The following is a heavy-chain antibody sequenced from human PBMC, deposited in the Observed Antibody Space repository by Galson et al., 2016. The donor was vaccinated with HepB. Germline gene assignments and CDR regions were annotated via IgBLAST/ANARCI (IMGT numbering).Heavy chain of an antibody. CDR3: ARGYSNSSAALRLVMDV. D-gene: IGHD6-6*01. Sequence: SVKVSCKASGGTFSSYAIIWVRQAPGQGLEWMGGIISIFGIANYAQKFQGRVTITADESTSTAYMELSSLRSEDTAVYYCARGYSNSSAALRLVMDVWGQGTTVTVSS. CDR1: GGTFSSYA. V-gene: IGHV1-69*13. CDR2: IISIFGIA. J-gene: IGHJ6*02.